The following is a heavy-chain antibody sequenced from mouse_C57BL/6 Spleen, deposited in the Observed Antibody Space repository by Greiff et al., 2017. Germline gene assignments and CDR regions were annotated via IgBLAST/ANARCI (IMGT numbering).Heavy chain of an antibody. J-gene: IGHJ4*01. V-gene: IGHV1-26*01. CDR2: INPNNGGT. CDR1: GYTFTDYY. D-gene: IGHD2-13*01. CDR3: ARSGGDEAMDY. Sequence: VQLQQSGPELVKPGASVKISCKASGYTFTDYYMNWVKQSHGKSLEWIGDINPNNGGTSYNQKFKGKATLTVDKSSSTAYMELRSLTSEDSAVYYCARSGGDEAMDYWGQGTSVTVSS.